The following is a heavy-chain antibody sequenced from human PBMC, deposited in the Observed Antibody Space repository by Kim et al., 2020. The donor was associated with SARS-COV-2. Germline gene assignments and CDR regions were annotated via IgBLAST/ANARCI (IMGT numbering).Heavy chain of an antibody. V-gene: IGHV3-48*04. D-gene: IGHD4-17*01. Sequence: GGSLRLSCAASGFTFSSYSMNWVRQAPGKGLEWVSYISSRSSTIYYADSVKGRIIISRDNTKNSLYLQMNSQRAEDTAVYYCARVGHSGDYVSDYWGQGTLVTVSS. J-gene: IGHJ4*02. CDR3: ARVGHSGDYVSDY. CDR1: GFTFSSYS. CDR2: ISSRSSTI.